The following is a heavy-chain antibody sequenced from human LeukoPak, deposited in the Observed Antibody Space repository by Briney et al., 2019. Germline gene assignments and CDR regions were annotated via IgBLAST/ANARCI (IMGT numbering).Heavy chain of an antibody. Sequence: PSETLSLTCAVFGGSFSGYYWNWIRQPPGKGLEWIGQINPSRNTNYNPSLKSRVTISVDTSKKQFSLKLSSVTAADTAVYYCARRYDFWSGYPPPPDYWGQGTLVTVSS. CDR3: ARRYDFWSGYPPPPDY. J-gene: IGHJ4*02. CDR2: INPSRNT. D-gene: IGHD3-3*01. CDR1: GGSFSGYY. V-gene: IGHV4-34*01.